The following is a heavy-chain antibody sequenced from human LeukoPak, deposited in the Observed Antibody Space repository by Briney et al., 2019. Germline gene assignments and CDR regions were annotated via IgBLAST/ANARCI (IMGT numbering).Heavy chain of an antibody. D-gene: IGHD3-10*01. CDR3: ARTAGLLWAPLDF. CDR2: ISYDGGNK. J-gene: IGHJ4*02. CDR1: GYTFSAYA. V-gene: IGHV3-30*03. Sequence: GRSLRLSCATSGYTFSAYAMRWVRQAPGKGLEWVAVISYDGGNKFYSDSVKGRFTISRDNSKNTLFLQMNSLRPEGKAVYYCARTAGLLWAPLDFWGQGTLVTVSS.